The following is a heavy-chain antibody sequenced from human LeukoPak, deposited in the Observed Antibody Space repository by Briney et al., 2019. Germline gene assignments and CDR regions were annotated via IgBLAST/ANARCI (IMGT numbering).Heavy chain of an antibody. Sequence: TGGSLRLSCAVSGFTLSQRAMTWVRQAPGRGLQWVSSIDISGDVTDYADSVKGRFTISRDNSKNTLYLQMNGLRVDDTAVYYCANEIRPNDYWGQGTLVTVSS. V-gene: IGHV3-23*01. CDR1: GFTLSQRA. CDR3: ANEIRPNDY. J-gene: IGHJ4*02. CDR2: IDISGDVT.